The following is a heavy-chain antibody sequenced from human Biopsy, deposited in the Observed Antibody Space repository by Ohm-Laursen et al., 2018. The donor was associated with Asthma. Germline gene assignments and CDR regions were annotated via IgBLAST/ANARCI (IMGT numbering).Heavy chain of an antibody. CDR3: AKVRSDWVITESFDY. V-gene: IGHV3-9*01. CDR1: GFKFDEYT. D-gene: IGHD3-22*01. CDR2: ISWNSATI. J-gene: IGHJ4*02. Sequence: SLRLSCSASGFKFDEYTMHWVRQAPGKGLEWVSGISWNSATIGYADSVEGRFTISRDNAKNSVFLHMDSLRPEDTAFYYCAKVRSDWVITESFDYWGQGVLVTVSA.